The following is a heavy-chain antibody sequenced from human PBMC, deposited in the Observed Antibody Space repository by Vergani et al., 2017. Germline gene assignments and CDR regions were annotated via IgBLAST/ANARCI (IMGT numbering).Heavy chain of an antibody. CDR1: GYTFTSYG. D-gene: IGHD3-10*01. J-gene: IGHJ1*01. Sequence: QVQLVQSGAEVKKPGASVKVSCKASGYTFTSYGISWVRQAPGQGLEWMGIINPSGGSTSYAQKFQGRVTMTRDTSTSTVYMELSSLRSEDTAVYYCARDFQTGWFGKPDQYFQHWGQGTLVTVSS. CDR2: INPSGGST. V-gene: IGHV1-46*03. CDR3: ARDFQTGWFGKPDQYFQH.